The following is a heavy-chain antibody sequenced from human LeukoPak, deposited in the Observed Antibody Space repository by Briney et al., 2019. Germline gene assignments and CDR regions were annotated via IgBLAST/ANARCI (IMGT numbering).Heavy chain of an antibody. D-gene: IGHD4/OR15-4a*01. CDR1: GFTFSSYS. J-gene: IGHJ4*02. V-gene: IGHV3-23*01. CDR3: AKEPREGCCFDY. CDR2: ISGSGGST. Sequence: PGGSLRLSCAASGFTFSSYSMNWVRQAPGKGLEWVSAISGSGGSTYYADSVKGRFTISRDNSKNTLYLQMNSLRAEDTAVYYCAKEPREGCCFDYWGQGTLVTVSS.